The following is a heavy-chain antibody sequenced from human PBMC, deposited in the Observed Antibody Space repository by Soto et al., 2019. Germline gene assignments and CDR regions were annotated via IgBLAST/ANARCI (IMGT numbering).Heavy chain of an antibody. CDR3: GLEPTGTGGFDY. CDR1: GHTFTGHH. J-gene: IGHJ4*02. D-gene: IGHD7-27*01. V-gene: IGHV1-2*02. Sequence: QVQMVQSGAEVKKPGASVKVSCKASGHTFTGHHMHWVRQAPGQGLEWMGLIDLDIGDTKYAQKFQGRITSTSDTHITTAYMELRGLRSDDPVVYYCGLEPTGTGGFDYWGQGTLVTFS. CDR2: IDLDIGDT.